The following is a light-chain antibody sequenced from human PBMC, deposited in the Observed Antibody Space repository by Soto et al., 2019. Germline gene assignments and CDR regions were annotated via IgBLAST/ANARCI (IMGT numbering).Light chain of an antibody. Sequence: QSVLTQPASVSGSPGQSITISCTGTSSDVGGYNYVSWYQQHPGKAPKLMIYEVSNRPSGVSNRFSGSKSGNTASLTISGLQAEDEAHYYCSSYTSISTLVVFGGGTKLTVL. J-gene: IGLJ2*01. CDR3: SSYTSISTLVV. CDR2: EVS. V-gene: IGLV2-14*01. CDR1: SSDVGGYNY.